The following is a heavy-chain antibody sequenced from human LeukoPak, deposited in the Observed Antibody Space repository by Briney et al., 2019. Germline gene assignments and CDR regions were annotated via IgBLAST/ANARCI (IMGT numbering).Heavy chain of an antibody. V-gene: IGHV1-3*01. CDR1: GYTFTSYG. Sequence: GASVKVSCKASGYTFTSYGISWVRQAPGQRLEWMGWINAGNGNTKYSQKFQGRVTITRDTSASTAYMELSSLRSEDTAVYYCARSPIVATTRYNWFDPWGQGTLVTVSS. CDR3: ARSPIVATTRYNWFDP. CDR2: INAGNGNT. D-gene: IGHD5-12*01. J-gene: IGHJ5*02.